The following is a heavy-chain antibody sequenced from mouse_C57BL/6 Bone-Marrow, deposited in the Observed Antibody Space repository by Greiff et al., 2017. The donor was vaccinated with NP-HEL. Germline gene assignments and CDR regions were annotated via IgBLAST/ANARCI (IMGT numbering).Heavy chain of an antibody. V-gene: IGHV5-9-1*02. D-gene: IGHD3-2*02. CDR3: TRDGAQATFSDY. J-gene: IGHJ2*01. CDR1: GFTFSSYA. CDR2: ISSGGDYI. Sequence: EVKVVESGEGLVKPGGSLKLSCAASGFTFSSYAMSWVRQTPEKRLEWVAYISSGGDYIYYADTVKGRFTISRDNARNTLYLQMSSLKSEDTAMYYCTRDGAQATFSDYWGQGTTLTVSS.